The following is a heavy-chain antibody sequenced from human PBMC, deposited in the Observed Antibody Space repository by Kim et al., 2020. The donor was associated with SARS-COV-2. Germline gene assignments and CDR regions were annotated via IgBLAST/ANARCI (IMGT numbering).Heavy chain of an antibody. CDR3: AREMAWDDSSGYLDY. J-gene: IGHJ4*02. V-gene: IGHV4-59*01. Sequence: PTLQRRVTRSGDTSKNQFSRKLSSVTAAETAVYYCAREMAWDDSSGYLDYWGQGTLVTVSS. D-gene: IGHD3-22*01.